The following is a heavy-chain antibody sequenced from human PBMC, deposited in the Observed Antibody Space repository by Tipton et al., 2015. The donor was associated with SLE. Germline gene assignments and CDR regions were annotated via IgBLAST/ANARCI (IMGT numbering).Heavy chain of an antibody. Sequence: SLRLSCAASGFTVSSNYMSWVRQAPGKGLEWVSVIYSGGSTYYADSVKGRFTISRDNSKNTLYLQMNSLRAEDTAVYYCAKDPSVTGGVCCYYFDYWGQGALVTVSS. D-gene: IGHD2-8*02. CDR3: AKDPSVTGGVCCYYFDY. CDR2: IYSGGST. V-gene: IGHV3-53*01. J-gene: IGHJ4*02. CDR1: GFTVSSNY.